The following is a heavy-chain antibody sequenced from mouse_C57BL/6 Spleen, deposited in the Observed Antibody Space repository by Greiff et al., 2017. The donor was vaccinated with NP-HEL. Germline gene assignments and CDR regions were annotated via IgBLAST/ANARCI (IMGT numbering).Heavy chain of an antibody. V-gene: IGHV5-9*01. CDR3: AITTVVGDFDY. J-gene: IGHJ2*01. Sequence: EVKLMESGGGLVKPGGSLKLSCAASGFTFSSYTMSWVRQTPEKRLEWVATISGGGGNTYYPDSVKGRFTISRDNAKNTLYLQMSSLRSEDTALYYCAITTVVGDFDYWGQGTTLTVSS. D-gene: IGHD1-1*01. CDR1: GFTFSSYT. CDR2: ISGGGGNT.